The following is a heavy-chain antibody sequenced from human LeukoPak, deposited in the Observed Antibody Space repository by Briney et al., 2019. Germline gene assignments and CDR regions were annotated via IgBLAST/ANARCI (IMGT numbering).Heavy chain of an antibody. V-gene: IGHV4-38-2*02. D-gene: IGHD3-3*01. Sequence: PSETLSLTCSVSGYSVSSGYYWGWIRQPPGKGLEWIGSIYYSGSTYYNPSLKSRVTISVDTSKNQFSLKLSSVTAADTAVYYCARDYDFTRQFDYWGQGTLVTVSS. CDR1: GYSVSSGYY. CDR2: IYYSGST. J-gene: IGHJ4*02. CDR3: ARDYDFTRQFDY.